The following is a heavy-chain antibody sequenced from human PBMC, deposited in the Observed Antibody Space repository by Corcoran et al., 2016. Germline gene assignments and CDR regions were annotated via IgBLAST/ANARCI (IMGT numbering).Heavy chain of an antibody. V-gene: IGHV4-34*01. D-gene: IGHD2-2*02. CDR2: VDHSGST. J-gene: IGHJ4*02. Sequence: QVQLQQWGAGLLKPSETLSLTCAVYGESFSGYYWSWIRQPPGKGLEWIGEVDHSGSTNYNRSLKSRVTISVDTFNSQFSLRLTSVSAADTAVEYCARVGYCSSTRCHRCLYFDSWGQGTLVTVSS. CDR3: ARVGYCSSTRCHRCLYFDS. CDR1: GESFSGYY.